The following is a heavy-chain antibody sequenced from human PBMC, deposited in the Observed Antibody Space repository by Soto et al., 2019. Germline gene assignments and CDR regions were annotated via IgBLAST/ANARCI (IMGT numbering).Heavy chain of an antibody. J-gene: IGHJ4*02. CDR2: TSYDGNNK. D-gene: IGHD3-16*01. CDR3: ARWGTTGGFDL. V-gene: IGHV3-30*19. CDR1: GFMFKSYV. Sequence: QLQLVESGGGVVKPGTSLRPSCTASGFMFKSYVMHWVRQAPGKGLEWVALTSYDGNNKYYGDSVKGRFTVSRDNSKNTLHLQMDSLRPEDTALYYCARWGTTGGFDLWGQGTLVSVSS.